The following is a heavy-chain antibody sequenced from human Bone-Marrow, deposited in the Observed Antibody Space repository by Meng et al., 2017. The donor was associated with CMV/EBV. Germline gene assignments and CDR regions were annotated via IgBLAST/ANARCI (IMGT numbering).Heavy chain of an antibody. Sequence: GESLKISCAASGFTFSSYSMNWVRQAPGKGLEWVSYISSSSSTIYYADSVKGRFTISRDNSKNTLYLQMNSLRAEDTAVYYCARDPSRSGSYGEYFQHWGQGTLVTVSS. V-gene: IGHV3-48*01. D-gene: IGHD1-26*01. J-gene: IGHJ1*01. CDR1: GFTFSSYS. CDR3: ARDPSRSGSYGEYFQH. CDR2: ISSSSSTI.